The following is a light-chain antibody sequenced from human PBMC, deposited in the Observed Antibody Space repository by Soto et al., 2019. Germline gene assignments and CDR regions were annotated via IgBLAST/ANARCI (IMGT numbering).Light chain of an antibody. Sequence: DIQMTQSPSSLSASVGERVTITCRANQSISAYLNWYQLKPGKAPKLLIYAASTLQRGVPSRFSGRGSGTDFTLTIRSLQLDDFATYSRQQSYSPPYPFGQGTKVDLK. CDR2: AAS. CDR1: QSISAY. CDR3: QQSYSPPYP. V-gene: IGKV1-39*01. J-gene: IGKJ2*01.